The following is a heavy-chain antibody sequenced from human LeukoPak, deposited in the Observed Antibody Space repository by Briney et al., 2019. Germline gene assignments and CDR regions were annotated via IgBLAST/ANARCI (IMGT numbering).Heavy chain of an antibody. J-gene: IGHJ5*02. CDR3: AREGWGIAAANSWFDP. Sequence: GASVKVSCKASGYTFTSYGISWVRQAPGQGLEWMGWISAYNGNTNYAQKLQGRVTMTTDTSTSTAYMELRSLRSDDTAVYYCAREGWGIAAANSWFDPRPQGTRVSVSS. D-gene: IGHD6-13*01. CDR2: ISAYNGNT. V-gene: IGHV1-18*04. CDR1: GYTFTSYG.